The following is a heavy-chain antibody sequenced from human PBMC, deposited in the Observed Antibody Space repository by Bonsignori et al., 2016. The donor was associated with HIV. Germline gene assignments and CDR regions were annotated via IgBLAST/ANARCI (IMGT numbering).Heavy chain of an antibody. CDR3: ARGQAKPWIDY. V-gene: IGHV1-2*02. D-gene: IGHD1-1*01. CDR2: INPDTGGT. J-gene: IGHJ4*02. Sequence: WVRQAPGQGLEWMGWINPDTGGTNYAEKFQGRVTMTRDTSISTASMELTRLRSDDTAVYYCARGQAKPWIDYWGQGSLVTVSS.